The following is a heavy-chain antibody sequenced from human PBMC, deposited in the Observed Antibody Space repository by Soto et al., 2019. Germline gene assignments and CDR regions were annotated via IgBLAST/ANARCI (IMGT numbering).Heavy chain of an antibody. CDR3: ARSHYDILTGHFDY. CDR2: IIPIFGTA. D-gene: IGHD3-9*01. Sequence: RASVKVSCKASGGTFSSYAISWVRQAPGQGLEWMGGIIPIFGTANYAQKFQGRVTITADESTSTAYMELSSLRSEDTAVYYCARSHYDILTGHFDYWGQGTLVTVSS. CDR1: GGTFSSYA. V-gene: IGHV1-69*13. J-gene: IGHJ4*02.